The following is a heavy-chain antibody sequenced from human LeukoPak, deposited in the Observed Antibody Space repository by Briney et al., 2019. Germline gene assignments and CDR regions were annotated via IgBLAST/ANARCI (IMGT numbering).Heavy chain of an antibody. V-gene: IGHV4-4*07. CDR3: ARDNRRYSSSWYNWFDP. J-gene: IGHJ5*02. Sequence: SETLSLTCAVSGGSISSYYWSWIRQPAGKGLEWIGRIYTSGSTNYNPSLKSRVTMSVDTSKNQFSLKLSSVTAADTAVYCCARDNRRYSSSWYNWFDPWGQGTLVTDSS. D-gene: IGHD6-13*01. CDR2: IYTSGST. CDR1: GGSISSYY.